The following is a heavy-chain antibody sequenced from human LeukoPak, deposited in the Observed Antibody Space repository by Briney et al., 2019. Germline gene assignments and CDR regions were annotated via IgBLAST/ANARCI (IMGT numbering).Heavy chain of an antibody. J-gene: IGHJ6*02. D-gene: IGHD4-17*01. CDR2: INPNSGGT. CDR1: GYTFTGYY. CDR3: ARDTVTAGYYYYGMDV. Sequence: GASVKVSCKASGYTFTGYYMHWVRQAPGQGLEWMGWINPNSGGTNYAQKFQGRVTMTRDTSISTAYMELSRLRSDDTAVYYCARDTVTAGYYYYGMDVWGQGTTVTVSS. V-gene: IGHV1-2*02.